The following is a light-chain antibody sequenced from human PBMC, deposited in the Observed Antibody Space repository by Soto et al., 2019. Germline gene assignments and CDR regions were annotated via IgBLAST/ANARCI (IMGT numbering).Light chain of an antibody. V-gene: IGKV1D-12*01. J-gene: IGKJ5*01. CDR2: AAS. Sequence: DIQVTQSPSSVSASVGDRDTITCRASQDIAAYLAWYQHKPGRAPELLIHAASSLQSGVPSRFSGSGSGTDFTLTINSLQPEDFATYYCQQAYSFPITFGQGTRLDI. CDR3: QQAYSFPIT. CDR1: QDIAAY.